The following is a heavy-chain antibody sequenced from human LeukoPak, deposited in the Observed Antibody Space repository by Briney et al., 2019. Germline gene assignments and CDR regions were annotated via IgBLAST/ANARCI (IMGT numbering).Heavy chain of an antibody. CDR1: GGSISSYY. CDR2: IYTSGST. V-gene: IGHV4-4*07. Sequence: SETLSITCTVSGGSISSYYWSWIRQPAGKGLEWIGRIYTSGSTNYNPSLKSRVTMSVDTSKNQFSLKLSSVTAADTAVYYCARVRYYYDSSGYHDAFDIWGQGTMVTVSS. J-gene: IGHJ3*02. D-gene: IGHD3-22*01. CDR3: ARVRYYYDSSGYHDAFDI.